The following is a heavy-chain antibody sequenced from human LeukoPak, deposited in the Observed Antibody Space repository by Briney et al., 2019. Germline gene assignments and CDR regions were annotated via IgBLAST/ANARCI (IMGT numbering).Heavy chain of an antibody. J-gene: IGHJ4*02. CDR3: AMVRGVIIGAFDY. CDR2: ISYDGSNK. CDR1: GFTFSSYA. Sequence: AGGSLRLSCAASGFTFSSYAMHWVRQAPGKGLEWVAAISYDGSNKYYADSVKGRFTISRDNSKNTLYLQMNSLRAEDTAVYYCAMVRGVIIGAFDYWGQGTLVTVSS. D-gene: IGHD3-10*01. V-gene: IGHV3-30*04.